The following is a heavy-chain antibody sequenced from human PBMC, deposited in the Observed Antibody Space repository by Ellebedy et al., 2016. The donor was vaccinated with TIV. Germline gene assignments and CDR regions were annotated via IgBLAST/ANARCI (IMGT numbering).Heavy chain of an antibody. D-gene: IGHD2-15*01. J-gene: IGHJ4*02. Sequence: ASVKVSCXASGYTFTSYYMHWVRQPPGQGLEWMGIINPSGGSTSYAQKFQGRVTMTRDTSTSTVYMELSSLRSEDTAVYYCAREGPSYIVVVIAATPTVGDYWGQGTLVTVSS. V-gene: IGHV1-46*01. CDR3: AREGPSYIVVVIAATPTVGDY. CDR2: INPSGGST. CDR1: GYTFTSYY.